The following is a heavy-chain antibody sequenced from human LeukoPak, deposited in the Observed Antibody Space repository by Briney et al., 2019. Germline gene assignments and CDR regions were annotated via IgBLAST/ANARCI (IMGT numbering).Heavy chain of an antibody. CDR3: ARGPYYDSSGYYARY. CDR2: INPSGGST. V-gene: IGHV1-46*01. D-gene: IGHD3-22*01. CDR1: GYTFTSYG. J-gene: IGHJ4*02. Sequence: GASVKVSCKASGYTFTSYGISWVRQAPGQGLEWMGIINPSGGSTSYAQKFQGRVTMTRDTSTSTVYMELSSLRSEDTAVYYCARGPYYDSSGYYARYWGQGTLVTVSS.